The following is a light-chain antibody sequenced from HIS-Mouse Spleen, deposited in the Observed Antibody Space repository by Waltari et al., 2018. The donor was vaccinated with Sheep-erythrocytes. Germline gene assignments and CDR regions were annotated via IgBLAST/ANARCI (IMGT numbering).Light chain of an antibody. Sequence: QSALTQPRSVSGSPGQSVTISCTGTSSDVGGSNYVSWYQQHPGKAPKLMLYDVSKRPSGVPDRFSGPKSGNTASLTISGLQAEDEADYYCCSYAGSYNHVFATGTKVTVL. J-gene: IGLJ1*01. CDR2: DVS. CDR1: SSDVGGSNY. CDR3: CSYAGSYNHV. V-gene: IGLV2-11*01.